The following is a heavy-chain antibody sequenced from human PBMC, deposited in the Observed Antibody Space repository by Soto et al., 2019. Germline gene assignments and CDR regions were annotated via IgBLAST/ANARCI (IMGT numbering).Heavy chain of an antibody. CDR2: ISAYNGNT. J-gene: IGHJ6*03. V-gene: IGHV1-18*01. Sequence: QVQLVQSGAEVKKPGASVKVSCKASGYTFTSYGISWVRQAPGQGLEWMGWISAYNGNTNYAQKLQGRVTMTTDTPTGTANRELRTMTSNEAAVNICASRGLCATYYDMDFWAKGTTVTVSS. CDR3: ASRGLCATYYDMDF. D-gene: IGHD3-10*01. CDR1: GYTFTSYG.